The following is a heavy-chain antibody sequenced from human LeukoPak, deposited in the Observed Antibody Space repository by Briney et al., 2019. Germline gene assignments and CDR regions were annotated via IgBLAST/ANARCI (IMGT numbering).Heavy chain of an antibody. CDR2: ISGHNGNT. V-gene: IGHV1-18*01. J-gene: IGHJ6*02. D-gene: IGHD3-22*01. CDR1: GYTFIGYG. Sequence: ASVKVSCKASGYTFIGYGISWVRQAPEQGLEWMGWISGHNGNTDYAQKLQDRVTMTTDTSTSTASMELRSLTYDDTAVYFCAREYYYDSSGYSVDYYYYGMDVWGQGTTVTVSS. CDR3: AREYYYDSSGYSVDYYYYGMDV.